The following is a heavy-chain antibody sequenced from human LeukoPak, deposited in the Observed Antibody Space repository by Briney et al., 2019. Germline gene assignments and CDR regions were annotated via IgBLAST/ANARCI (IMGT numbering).Heavy chain of an antibody. CDR3: ARDPLNAVVTLILRSYFDY. CDR1: GYSISSGYY. CDR2: IYNSGST. Sequence: SETLSLTCTVSGYSISSGYYWGWIRQPPGRGLEWIATIYNSGSTYYNPSLQSRVTISVDTSKNQFSLKLSSVTAADTAVYYCARDPLNAVVTLILRSYFDYWGQGTLVTVSS. D-gene: IGHD4-23*01. V-gene: IGHV4-38-2*02. J-gene: IGHJ4*02.